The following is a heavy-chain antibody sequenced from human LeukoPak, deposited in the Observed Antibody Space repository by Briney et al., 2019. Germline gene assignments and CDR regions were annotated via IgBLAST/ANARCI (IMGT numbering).Heavy chain of an antibody. CDR1: GYTFTGYY. CDR3: ARSMMVRGVTKYFDY. CDR2: INPNSGGT. Sequence: ASVKVSRKASGYTFTGYYMHWVRQAPGQGLEWMGWINPNSGGTNYAQKFQGRVTMTRDTSISTAYMELSRLRSDDTAVYYCARSMMVRGVTKYFDYWGQGTLVTVSS. V-gene: IGHV1-2*02. D-gene: IGHD3-10*01. J-gene: IGHJ4*02.